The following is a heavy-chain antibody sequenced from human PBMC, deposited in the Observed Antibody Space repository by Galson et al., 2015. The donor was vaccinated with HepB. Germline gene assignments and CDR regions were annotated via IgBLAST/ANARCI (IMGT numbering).Heavy chain of an antibody. J-gene: IGHJ4*02. CDR3: TTVIGSSTTPFCSSTSCQY. D-gene: IGHD2-2*01. V-gene: IGHV4-34*03. CDR2: INHSGST. Sequence: PGKGLEWIGEINHSGSTNYNPSLKSRVTISVDTSKNQFSLKLSSVTAADTAVYYCTTVIGSSTTPFCSSTSCQYWGQGTLATVSS.